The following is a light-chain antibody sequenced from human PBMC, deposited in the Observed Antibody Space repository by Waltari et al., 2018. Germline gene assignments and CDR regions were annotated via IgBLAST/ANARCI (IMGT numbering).Light chain of an antibody. V-gene: IGLV1-51*02. J-gene: IGLJ7*01. Sequence: QSVLTQPPSVSAAPGQRVTISCSGGHSNIGNNYVSWYRQFPGTAPKRLIYEDVERPSWVPGRFSGSKSGTSATLDITGLQAGDEADYYCGTWDSSLSGAVFGGGTHLTVL. CDR2: EDV. CDR3: GTWDSSLSGAV. CDR1: HSNIGNNY.